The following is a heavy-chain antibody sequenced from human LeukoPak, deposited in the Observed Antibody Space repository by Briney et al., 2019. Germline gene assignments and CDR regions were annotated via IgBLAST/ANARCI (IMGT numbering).Heavy chain of an antibody. J-gene: IGHJ3*02. CDR1: GFTFSNAW. Sequence: GGSLRLSCAASGFTFSNAWMSWVRQAPGKGLEWVGRIQSKVDGGTTDYAAPVKGRFTVSRDDSDNTLYLQMSSLKTEDSALYYCTTHMISFGGIIQPINKDGAFDIWGQGTMVTVSS. V-gene: IGHV3-15*01. D-gene: IGHD3-16*01. CDR3: TTHMISFGGIIQPINKDGAFDI. CDR2: IQSKVDGGTT.